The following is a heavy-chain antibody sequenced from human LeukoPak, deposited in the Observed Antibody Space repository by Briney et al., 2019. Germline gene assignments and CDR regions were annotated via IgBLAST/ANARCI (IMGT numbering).Heavy chain of an antibody. J-gene: IGHJ4*02. CDR3: ARRTHSGNYPWDY. V-gene: IGHV3-48*02. Sequence: GGSLRLSCAASGSAFSTYSMNWVRQAPGKGLEWISYISGGSSAIYYADSVKGRFTISRDNAKNSLYLQMNSLRDEDTAVYYCARRTHSGNYPWDYWGQGTLVTVSS. D-gene: IGHD1-26*01. CDR2: ISGGSSAI. CDR1: GSAFSTYS.